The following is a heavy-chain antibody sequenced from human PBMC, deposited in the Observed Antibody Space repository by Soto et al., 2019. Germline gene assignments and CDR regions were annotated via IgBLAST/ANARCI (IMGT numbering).Heavy chain of an antibody. V-gene: IGHV4-39*01. Sequence: SETLSLTCSVSGGSISSKTYYWGWILQPPGKGLEWIGNIYFSGSTSYSPSLKSRVTISVDTSKNRFSLKLNSVTVADTAVYYCARQGGELWPPNWFDPWGQGTLVTVS. CDR1: GGSISSKTYY. CDR3: ARQGGELWPPNWFDP. J-gene: IGHJ5*02. D-gene: IGHD3-16*01. CDR2: IYFSGST.